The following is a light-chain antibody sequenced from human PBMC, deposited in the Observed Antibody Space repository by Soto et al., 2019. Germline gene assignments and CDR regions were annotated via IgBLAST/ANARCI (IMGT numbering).Light chain of an antibody. CDR3: QQYNTYST. CDR2: DAS. J-gene: IGKJ5*01. V-gene: IGKV1-5*01. Sequence: EIQVTQSPSTLAASVGDRVTITCRASQSISRWLAWYQQKPGKAPKALIYDASTLRSGVPSRFSGGGSGTEFTLTISSLQPDDFATYYCQQYNTYSTFGQGTRLDIK. CDR1: QSISRW.